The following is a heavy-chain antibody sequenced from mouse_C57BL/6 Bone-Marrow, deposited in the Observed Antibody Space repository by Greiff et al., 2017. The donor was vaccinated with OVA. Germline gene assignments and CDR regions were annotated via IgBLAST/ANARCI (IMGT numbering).Heavy chain of an antibody. CDR3: TRVLTGPWFAY. J-gene: IGHJ3*01. D-gene: IGHD4-1*01. Sequence: QVQLQQSGAELVRPGASVTLSCKASGYTFTDYEMHWVKQTPVHGLEWIGAIDPETGGTAYKQKFKGKAILTADKSSSTAYMELRSLTSEDSAVYYCTRVLTGPWFAYWGQGTLVTVSA. CDR1: GYTFTDYE. V-gene: IGHV1-15*01. CDR2: IDPETGGT.